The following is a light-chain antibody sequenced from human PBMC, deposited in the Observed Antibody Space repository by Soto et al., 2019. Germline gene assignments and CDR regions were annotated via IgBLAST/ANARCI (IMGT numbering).Light chain of an antibody. J-gene: IGKJ2*01. Sequence: DVVLTQSPLFLPVTLGQPASISCRSSESPADRDGNTFLNWFPQKPGQSPRRLIYKISNRDSGVPDRFSGSGSGTDFTLTISRVEAEDVAVYYCMQGTQWPYTFGQGTKLEI. CDR2: KIS. CDR1: ESPADRDGNTF. CDR3: MQGTQWPYT. V-gene: IGKV2-30*01.